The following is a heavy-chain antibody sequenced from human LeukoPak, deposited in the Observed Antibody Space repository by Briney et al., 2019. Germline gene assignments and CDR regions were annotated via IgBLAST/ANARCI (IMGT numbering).Heavy chain of an antibody. D-gene: IGHD3-10*02. J-gene: IGHJ6*02. CDR2: IYSVGTT. V-gene: IGHV3-66*01. CDR1: GFTFSSSY. CDR3: ARGADTMWRRETSYGMDV. Sequence: GGSLRLSCAASGFTFSSSYISWVRQAPGKGLEWVSGIYSVGTTYYADSVKGRFTISRDNSKNTLYLQMNTVRVEDTAVYYCARGADTMWRRETSYGMDVWGQGTTVTVS.